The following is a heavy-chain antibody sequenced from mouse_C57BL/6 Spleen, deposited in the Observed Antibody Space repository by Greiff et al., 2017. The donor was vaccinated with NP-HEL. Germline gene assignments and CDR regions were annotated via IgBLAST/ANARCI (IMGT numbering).Heavy chain of an antibody. Sequence: QVHVKQSGAELVKPGASVKISCKASGYAFSSYWMNWVKQRPGKGLEWIGQIYPGDGDTNYNGKFKGKATLTADKSSSTAYMQLSSLTSEDSAVYFCARSGDFYYFDYWGQGTTLTVSS. CDR1: GYAFSSYW. V-gene: IGHV1-80*01. CDR2: IYPGDGDT. D-gene: IGHD3-1*01. CDR3: ARSGDFYYFDY. J-gene: IGHJ2*01.